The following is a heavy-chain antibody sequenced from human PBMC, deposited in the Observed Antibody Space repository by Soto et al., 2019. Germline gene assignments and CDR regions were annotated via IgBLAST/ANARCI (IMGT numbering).Heavy chain of an antibody. Sequence: PSETLSLTCTVSDGSISNFYWSWIRQPPGKGLEWIGYISSSGNTNYNPSLKSRVSISVDTSKNQFSLNLTSVTAADTGVYYCARAPMVLTQSYFDSWGQGTPVTVSS. CDR1: DGSISNFY. D-gene: IGHD3-22*01. CDR3: ARAPMVLTQSYFDS. V-gene: IGHV4-59*01. J-gene: IGHJ4*02. CDR2: ISSSGNT.